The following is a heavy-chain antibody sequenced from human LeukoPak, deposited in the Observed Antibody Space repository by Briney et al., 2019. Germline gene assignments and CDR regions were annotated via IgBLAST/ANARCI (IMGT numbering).Heavy chain of an antibody. CDR2: SSSSSSTI. V-gene: IGHV3-48*01. Sequence: PGGSLRLSCAASGFTFSSYSMSWVRQAPGKGLEWVSYSSSSSSTIYYADSVKGRFTISRDNAKNSLYLQMNSLRAEDTAVYYCARSGSYDCWGQGTLVTVSS. J-gene: IGHJ4*02. D-gene: IGHD1-26*01. CDR3: ARSGSYDC. CDR1: GFTFSSYS.